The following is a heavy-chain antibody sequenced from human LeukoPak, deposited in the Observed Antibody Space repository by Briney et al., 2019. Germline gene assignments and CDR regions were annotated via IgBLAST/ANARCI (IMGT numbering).Heavy chain of an antibody. CDR3: ARTVDDNPGSGRQIIFDY. V-gene: IGHV4-39*01. D-gene: IGHD1-1*01. J-gene: IGHJ4*02. CDR2: IYYSGST. Sequence: PSETLSLTCTVSGGSISSSSYYWGWIRQPPGKGLEWIGSIYYSGSTYYNPSLKSRVTISVDTSKNQFSLKLSSVTAADTAVYYCARTVDDNPGSGRQIIFDYWGQGTLVTVSS. CDR1: GGSISSSSYY.